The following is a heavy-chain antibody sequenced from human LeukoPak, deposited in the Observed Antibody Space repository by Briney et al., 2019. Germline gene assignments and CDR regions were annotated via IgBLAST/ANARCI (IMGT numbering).Heavy chain of an antibody. CDR2: TYYRSKWYN. Sequence: QTLSLTSAISGDTLSSNSAACNWIRHSPTSGLEWLGRTYYRSKWYNEYAVFVKSRMTINPDTSKNQFSLQLNSLTPEDTAVYYCARFSRDAFDIWGQGTMVSVSS. D-gene: IGHD3-3*02. V-gene: IGHV6-1*01. J-gene: IGHJ3*02. CDR1: GDTLSSNSAA. CDR3: ARFSRDAFDI.